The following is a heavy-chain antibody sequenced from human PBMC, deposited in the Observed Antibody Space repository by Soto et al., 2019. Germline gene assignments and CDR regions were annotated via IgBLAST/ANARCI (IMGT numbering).Heavy chain of an antibody. Sequence: QITLKESGPTVVKPTQTLTLTCSLSGISLNTGGVGVGWIRQPPGKALEWLAVIYWDDDKSWNPSLRDSLTINRDASDDQVVLTVTNLDPVDTGTYYCARRRGGFGGGWTTPDFDYWGQGTLVTVSS. J-gene: IGHJ4*02. V-gene: IGHV2-5*02. CDR1: GISLNTGGVG. CDR2: IYWDDDK. D-gene: IGHD6-19*01. CDR3: ARRRGGFGGGWTTPDFDY.